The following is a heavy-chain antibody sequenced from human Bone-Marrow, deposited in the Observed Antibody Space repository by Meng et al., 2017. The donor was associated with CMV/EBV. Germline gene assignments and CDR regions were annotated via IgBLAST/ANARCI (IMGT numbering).Heavy chain of an antibody. CDR3: ATGPTHENFDF. CDR2: LIPMLGIA. V-gene: IGHV1-69*10. D-gene: IGHD2/OR15-2a*01. CDR1: GGTFSSYA. J-gene: IGHJ4*02. Sequence: SVKVSCKASGGTFSSYAINWVRQAPGQGLEWMGGLIPMLGIANYAQKFQVRVTITADESTSTAYMDLRSLRSDDTAVYYCATGPTHENFDFWGQGTLVTVSS.